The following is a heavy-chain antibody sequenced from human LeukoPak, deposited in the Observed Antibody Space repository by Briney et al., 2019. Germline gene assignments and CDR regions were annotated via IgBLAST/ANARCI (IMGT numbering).Heavy chain of an antibody. CDR2: ISYSGST. J-gene: IGHJ4*02. V-gene: IGHV4-59*01. CDR1: GGSISSYY. CDR3: ARGPHKFDY. Sequence: PSETLSLTCTVSGGSISSYYWSWIRQPPGKGLEWIGYISYSGSTNYNPSLKSRVTISVDTSRHQFSLKLSAVTAADTAVYYCARGPHKFDYWGQGSLVTVSS.